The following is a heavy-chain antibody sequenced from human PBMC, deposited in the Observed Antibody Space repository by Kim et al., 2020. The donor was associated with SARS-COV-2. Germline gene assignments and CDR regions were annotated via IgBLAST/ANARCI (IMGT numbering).Heavy chain of an antibody. CDR3: VRENYWALEI. Sequence: TKYADSAKGRFTISRDNTKNSLYRQMNGLRAEDTAVYYCVRENYWALEIWGQGTMVTVSS. D-gene: IGHD1-7*01. J-gene: IGHJ3*02. V-gene: IGHV3-11*06. CDR2: T.